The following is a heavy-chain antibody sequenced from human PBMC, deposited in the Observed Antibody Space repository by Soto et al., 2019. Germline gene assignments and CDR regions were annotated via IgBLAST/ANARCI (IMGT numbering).Heavy chain of an antibody. CDR3: AKGTSSEFLLSFDD. CDR2: ITASASHS. CDR1: GFPSSTYGFSTYA. J-gene: IGHJ4*01. V-gene: IGHV3-23*01. Sequence: EVQLLQSGGGLVQPGGSLRLSCMASGFPSSTYGFSTYAMTWVRQPPGKGLEWVSVITASASHSYYADSVKGRFTISRDNSRNTLFLQMDSLRADDTVVYFCAKGTSSEFLLSFDDWGHGTLVTVSS. D-gene: IGHD3-10*01.